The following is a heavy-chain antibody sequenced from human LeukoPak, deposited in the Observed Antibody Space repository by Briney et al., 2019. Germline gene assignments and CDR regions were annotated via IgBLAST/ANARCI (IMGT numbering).Heavy chain of an antibody. V-gene: IGHV4-59*01. Sequence: SETLSLTCTVSGGSISSYYWSWIRQPPGKGLEWIGYIYYSGSTNYNPSLKSRVTIAVDTSKNQFSLKLSSVTAAEPAVYYCARLGGPAATLDYWGQGTLVTVSS. CDR2: IYYSGST. D-gene: IGHD6-25*01. CDR1: GGSISSYY. CDR3: ARLGGPAATLDY. J-gene: IGHJ4*02.